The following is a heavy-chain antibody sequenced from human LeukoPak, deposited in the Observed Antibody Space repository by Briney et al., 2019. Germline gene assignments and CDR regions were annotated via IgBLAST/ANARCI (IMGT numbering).Heavy chain of an antibody. CDR3: VKGGRYSGSSADY. D-gene: IGHD6-6*01. CDR2: SSTDGGHT. CDR1: GFTFSTYW. Sequence: PGGSLRLSCAASGFTFSTYWMHWVRQAPGKGLQHVSSSSTDGGHTYYADSVKGRFTISRDNSKNTLYLQMSSLRAEDTAVYYCVKGGRYSGSSADYWGQGTLVTVSS. J-gene: IGHJ4*02. V-gene: IGHV3-64D*09.